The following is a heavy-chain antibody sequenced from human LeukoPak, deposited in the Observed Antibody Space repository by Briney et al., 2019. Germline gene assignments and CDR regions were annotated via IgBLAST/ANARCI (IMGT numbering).Heavy chain of an antibody. D-gene: IGHD3-22*01. CDR3: ATDREGDPSCYYLV. CDR2: ISANDGGT. J-gene: IGHJ4*02. CDR1: GFSFSDYA. Sequence: PGGSLRLSCAASGFSFSDYAMTWVRQAPGKGLEWVSSISANDGGTYYADSGKGRFTIARDNSKNTLFLQMNSLGAEDSAVYYCATDREGDPSCYYLVGGQGTLITVSS. V-gene: IGHV3-23*01.